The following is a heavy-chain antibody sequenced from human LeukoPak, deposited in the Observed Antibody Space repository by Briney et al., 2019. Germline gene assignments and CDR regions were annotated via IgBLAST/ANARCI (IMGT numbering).Heavy chain of an antibody. CDR3: TRGLYSSVL. CDR1: GFTFSSSW. D-gene: IGHD6-19*01. V-gene: IGHV3-74*01. Sequence: GGSLRLSCAASGFTFSSSWMHWVRQAPEKGLVWVSRINSDGSSTSYADSVKGRFTISRDNAKNTLFLQMNSLRAEDTAVYYCTRGLYSSVLWGQGTLVTVSS. J-gene: IGHJ4*02. CDR2: INSDGSST.